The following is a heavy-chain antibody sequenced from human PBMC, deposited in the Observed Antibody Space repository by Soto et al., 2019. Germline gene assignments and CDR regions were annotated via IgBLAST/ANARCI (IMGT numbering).Heavy chain of an antibody. V-gene: IGHV3-53*01. D-gene: IGHD3-9*01. CDR1: GFTVSSNY. CDR3: ARARGYDILTGLVDGMDV. J-gene: IGHJ6*02. Sequence: EVQLVESGGGLIQPGGSLRLSCAASGFTVSSNYMSWVRQAPGKGLEWVSVIYSGGSTYYADSVKGRFTIPRDNSKNTLYLQMNSLRAEDTAVYYCARARGYDILTGLVDGMDVWGQGTTVTVSS. CDR2: IYSGGST.